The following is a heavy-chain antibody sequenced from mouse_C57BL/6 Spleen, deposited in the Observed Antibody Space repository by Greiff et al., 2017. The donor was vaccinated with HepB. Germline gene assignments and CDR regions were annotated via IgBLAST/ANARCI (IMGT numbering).Heavy chain of an antibody. CDR3: ARGTAQASMDY. Sequence: QVQLQQPGAELVRPGTSVKLSCKASGYTFTSYWMHWVKQRPGQGLEWIGVIDPSDSYTNYNQKFKGKATLTVDTYSSTAYMQLSSLTSEDSAVYYCARGTAQASMDYWGQGTSVTVSS. CDR1: GYTFTSYW. J-gene: IGHJ4*01. D-gene: IGHD3-2*02. V-gene: IGHV1-59*01. CDR2: IDPSDSYT.